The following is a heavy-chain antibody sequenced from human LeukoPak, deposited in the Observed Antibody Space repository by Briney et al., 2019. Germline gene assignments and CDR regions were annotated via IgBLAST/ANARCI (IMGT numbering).Heavy chain of an antibody. CDR2: IYTSGST. Sequence: SETLSLTCTVSGGSISSYCWSWVRQPPGKGLEWIGYIYTSGSTDYNPSLKSRVTMSVDTSKSQLSMELRFLTAADTAVYYCATSYDAKTAPYNLWGQGPLVTVSS. V-gene: IGHV4-4*09. D-gene: IGHD3-3*01. J-gene: IGHJ5*02. CDR1: GGSISSYC. CDR3: ATSYDAKTAPYNL.